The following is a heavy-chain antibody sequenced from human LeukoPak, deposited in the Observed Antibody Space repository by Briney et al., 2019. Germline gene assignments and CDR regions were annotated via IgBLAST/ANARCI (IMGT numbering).Heavy chain of an antibody. V-gene: IGHV4-4*07. J-gene: IGHJ3*02. CDR3: QRQLWFGEHHAFDI. CDR2: IYISGIT. Sequence: SETLSLTCTVSGGSISSYYWSWVRQPAGKGLEWIGRIYISGITNYNPSLKSRLTMSLDTSKNQFSLNLSSVTAADTAMYYCQRQLWFGEHHAFDIWGQGTMVTVSS. D-gene: IGHD3-10*01. CDR1: GGSISSYY.